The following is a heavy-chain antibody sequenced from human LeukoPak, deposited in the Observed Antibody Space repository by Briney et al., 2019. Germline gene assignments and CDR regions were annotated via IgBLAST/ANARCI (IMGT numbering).Heavy chain of an antibody. J-gene: IGHJ4*02. CDR2: IYSGGST. CDR3: ARHRYGSGSYSAFDY. Sequence: QTGGSLRLSCAASGFTVSSNYMSWVRQAPGKGLEWVSVIYSGGSTYYADSVKGRFTISRDNSKNTLYLQMNSLRAEDTAVYYCARHRYGSGSYSAFDYWGQGTLVTVSS. D-gene: IGHD3-10*01. CDR1: GFTVSSNY. V-gene: IGHV3-66*04.